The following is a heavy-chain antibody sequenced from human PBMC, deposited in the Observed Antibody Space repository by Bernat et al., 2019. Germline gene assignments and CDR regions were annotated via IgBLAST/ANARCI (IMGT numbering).Heavy chain of an antibody. CDR3: ARRRYYYGSGSYLGRSWFDP. V-gene: IGHV4-34*01. CDR2: INHSGST. CDR1: GGSFSGYY. D-gene: IGHD3-10*01. J-gene: IGHJ5*02. Sequence: QVQLQQWGAGLLKPSETLSLTCAVYGGSFSGYYWSWIRQPPGKGLEWIGEINHSGSTNYNPSLKSRVTISVDTSKNQFSLKLSSVTAADMAVYYCARRRYYYGSGSYLGRSWFDPWGQGTLVTVSS.